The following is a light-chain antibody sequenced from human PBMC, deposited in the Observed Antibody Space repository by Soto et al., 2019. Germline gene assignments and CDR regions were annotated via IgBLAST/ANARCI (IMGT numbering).Light chain of an antibody. CDR3: AAWDDSLNGLWV. CDR2: SNN. V-gene: IGLV1-44*01. J-gene: IGLJ3*02. CDR1: SSNIGRNT. Sequence: QSVLTQPPSASGTPGQRVTISCSGSSSNIGRNTVNWYQQLPGTAPKLLTYSNNQRPSGVPDRFSGSKSGTSASLAISGLQSEDEADYYCAAWDDSLNGLWVFGGGTKVTVL.